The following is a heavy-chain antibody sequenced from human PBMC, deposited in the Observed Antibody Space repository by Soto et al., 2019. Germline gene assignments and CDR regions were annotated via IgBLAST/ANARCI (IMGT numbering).Heavy chain of an antibody. D-gene: IGHD3-10*01. CDR3: AFGEESRSYYYGMDV. V-gene: IGHV3-48*01. CDR1: GLTFSSYS. J-gene: IGHJ6*02. CDR2: ISSSSSTI. Sequence: EVQLVESGGGLVQRGGSLRLSCAASGLTFSSYSMNWVRQAPGKGLEWVSYISSSSSTIYYADSVQGRFTISRDNAKNSRYRQMNSPRAEDTAVYYCAFGEESRSYYYGMDVWGQGTTVTVSS.